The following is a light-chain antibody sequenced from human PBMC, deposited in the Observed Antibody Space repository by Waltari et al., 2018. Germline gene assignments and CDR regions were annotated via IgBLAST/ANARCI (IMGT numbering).Light chain of an antibody. CDR3: QQYNSYPYT. J-gene: IGKJ2*01. Sequence: DIQMTQSPSTLSASIGDRVTITCRASQRITIWLAWYQQKPGKAPKLLIYKASTLEGGVPTKFTGNGTWTEFTLTISSLQPDDFATYHCQQYNSYPYTFGQGTKLEIK. CDR2: KAS. V-gene: IGKV1-5*03. CDR1: QRITIW.